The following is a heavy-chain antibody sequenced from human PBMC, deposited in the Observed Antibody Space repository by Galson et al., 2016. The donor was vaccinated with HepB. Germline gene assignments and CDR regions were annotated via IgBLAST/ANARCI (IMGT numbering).Heavy chain of an antibody. Sequence: SLRLSCAASGFTFSDSALHWVRQTSGKGLEWVGRIRSKAYTYATAYAASVKGRFTISRDDSKNTAYLQMNSLKTEDTAVYYCTRRLNYDILTGYPTYNNYGLDVWGQGTTVTVSS. CDR2: IRSKAYTYAT. J-gene: IGHJ6*02. D-gene: IGHD3-9*01. CDR1: GFTFSDSA. V-gene: IGHV3-73*01. CDR3: TRRLNYDILTGYPTYNNYGLDV.